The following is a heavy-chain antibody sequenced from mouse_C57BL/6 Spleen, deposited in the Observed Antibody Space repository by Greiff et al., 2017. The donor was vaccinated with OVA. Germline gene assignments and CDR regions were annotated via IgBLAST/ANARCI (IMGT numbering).Heavy chain of an antibody. D-gene: IGHD1-1*01. V-gene: IGHV1-64*01. CDR1: GYTFTSYW. Sequence: VQLQQPGAELVKPGASVKLSCKASGYTFTSYWMHWVKQRPGQGLEWIGMIHPNSGSTNYNEKFKSKATLTVDKSSSTAYMQLSSLTSEDSAVYYCASEVLRWYFDVWGTGTTVTVSS. CDR2: IHPNSGST. J-gene: IGHJ1*03. CDR3: ASEVLRWYFDV.